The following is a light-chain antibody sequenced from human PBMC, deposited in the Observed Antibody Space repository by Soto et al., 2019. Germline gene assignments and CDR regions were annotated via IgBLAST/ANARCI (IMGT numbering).Light chain of an antibody. CDR2: GAS. J-gene: IGKJ5*01. V-gene: IGKV3-20*01. Sequence: EIVMTQSPATLSVSPGDRATLSCRASQSVSNNLAWYQQKPGQAPRLLIYGASTRATGIPDRFSGSGSGIDFTLTISRLKPEDFAVYYCHHYGGSPIPFGQGTRLKI. CDR3: HHYGGSPIP. CDR1: QSVSNN.